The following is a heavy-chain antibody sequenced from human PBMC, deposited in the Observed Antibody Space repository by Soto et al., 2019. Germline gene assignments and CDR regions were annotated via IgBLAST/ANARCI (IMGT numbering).Heavy chain of an antibody. CDR2: INPNSGGT. J-gene: IGHJ6*02. CDR1: GYTFTGYY. Sequence: ASVKVSCKASGYTFTGYYMHWVRQAPGQGLEWMGWINPNSGGTNYAQKFQGWVTMTRDTSISTAYMELSRLRSDDTAVYYCARDLITMVRGRNYYYGMDVWGQGTTVTAP. CDR3: ARDLITMVRGRNYYYGMDV. V-gene: IGHV1-2*04. D-gene: IGHD3-10*01.